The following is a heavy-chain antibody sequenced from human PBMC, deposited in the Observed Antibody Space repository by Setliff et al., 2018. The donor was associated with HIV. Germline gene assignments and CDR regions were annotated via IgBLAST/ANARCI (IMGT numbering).Heavy chain of an antibody. CDR2: INWNGVST. CDR1: GFTFDDHG. V-gene: IGHV3-20*04. CDR3: ARAWYYYAGNGYCHFDY. Sequence: PGGSLRLSCAASGFTFDDHGMSWVRQAPGKGLEWVSGINWNGVSTGYADSVKGRFTISRDNAKNSLYLQMNSLRAEDTALYYCARAWYYYAGNGYCHFDYWGQGTLVTVSS. D-gene: IGHD3-22*01. J-gene: IGHJ4*02.